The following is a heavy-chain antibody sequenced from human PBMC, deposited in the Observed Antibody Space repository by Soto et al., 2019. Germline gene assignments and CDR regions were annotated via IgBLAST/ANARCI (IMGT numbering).Heavy chain of an antibody. CDR1: GGSFTSNNG. D-gene: IGHD1-7*01. J-gene: IGHJ4*02. CDR2: IYRTGST. CDR3: ASRDPGTSVDY. Sequence: SETLSLTCAVSGGSFTSNNGWTWVRQPPGQGLEWIGEIYRTGSTNYNPSLKSRVTISLDKSENQFSLKVTSLTAADMAVYYCASRDPGTSVDYWGQGTLVTVS. V-gene: IGHV4-4*02.